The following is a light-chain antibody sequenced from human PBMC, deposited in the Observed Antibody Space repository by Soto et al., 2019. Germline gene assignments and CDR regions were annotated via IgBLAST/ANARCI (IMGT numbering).Light chain of an antibody. V-gene: IGKV1-27*01. CDR2: AAS. CDR3: QKYNRAPLT. CDR1: LGMIDY. Sequence: DIEMTQSPSSLSASVGDRVTITCRASLGMIDYLAWYQQKPGKVPKLLIYAASTLQTGVPSRFSGSGSRTDFTLTISNLQPEDVATYYCQKYNRAPLTFGGGTKVEIK. J-gene: IGKJ4*01.